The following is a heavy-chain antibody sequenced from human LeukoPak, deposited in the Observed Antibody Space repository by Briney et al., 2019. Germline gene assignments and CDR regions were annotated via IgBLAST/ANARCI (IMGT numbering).Heavy chain of an antibody. Sequence: GASLKISCKGSGSIFTNYWIAWVRQLPRKGLEYMGIIYPGDSDTRYSPSFQSQVTISADKSISTAYLQWSSLKASDTAMYYCASPEYSSSSDAFDIWGQGTMVTVSS. CDR3: ASPEYSSSSDAFDI. V-gene: IGHV5-51*01. CDR2: IYPGDSDT. CDR1: GSIFTNYW. J-gene: IGHJ3*02. D-gene: IGHD6-6*01.